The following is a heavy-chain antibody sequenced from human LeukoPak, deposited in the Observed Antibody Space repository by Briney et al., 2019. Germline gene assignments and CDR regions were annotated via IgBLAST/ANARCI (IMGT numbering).Heavy chain of an antibody. CDR3: ASQETCYYDNSGYYYSPLDY. CDR1: GFTFNNYA. D-gene: IGHD3-22*01. V-gene: IGHV3-30-3*01. CDR2: ISYDGSNK. J-gene: IGHJ4*02. Sequence: GRSLRLSCAASGFTFNNYAIHWVRQAPGKGLEWVAFISYDGSNKYYADSVKGRFTISRDNSKNTLSLQVNSLRAEDTAVYYCASQETCYYDNSGYYYSPLDYWGQGTLVTVSS.